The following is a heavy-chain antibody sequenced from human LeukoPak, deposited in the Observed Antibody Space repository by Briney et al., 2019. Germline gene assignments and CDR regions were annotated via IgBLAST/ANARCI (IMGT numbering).Heavy chain of an antibody. CDR1: GVSISSSNSY. D-gene: IGHD3-22*01. CDR2: IYYSGNT. Sequence: SETLSLTCTVSGVSISSSNSYWGWIRQPPGKGLEWIGSIYYSGNTYYNPSLKSRVTISVDTSKNQFSLKLSSVTAADTAVYYCARAPTYYYDSSGYGNWFDPWGQGTLVTVSS. CDR3: ARAPTYYYDSSGYGNWFDP. V-gene: IGHV4-39*07. J-gene: IGHJ5*02.